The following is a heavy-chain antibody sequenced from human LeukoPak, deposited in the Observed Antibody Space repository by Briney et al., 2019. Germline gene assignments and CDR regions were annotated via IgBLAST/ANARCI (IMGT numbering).Heavy chain of an antibody. CDR1: GGSISSSSYY. V-gene: IGHV4-61*05. CDR2: IYNGGNT. CDR3: AAGPWELDF. J-gene: IGHJ4*02. D-gene: IGHD1-26*01. Sequence: SETLSLTCTVSGGSISSSSYYWGWIRQAPGKGLEFIGFIYNGGNTNYNPSLKSRATISVDTSNNQFSLRLTSVTAADTAMYYCAAGPWELDFWGQGTLVTVSS.